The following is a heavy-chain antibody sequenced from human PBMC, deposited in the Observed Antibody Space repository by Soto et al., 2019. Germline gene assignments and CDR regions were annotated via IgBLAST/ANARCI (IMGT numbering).Heavy chain of an antibody. CDR3: AKETKYCTNGVCYYWFAP. CDR1: VFTFDDDA. CDR2: ISWNSGSI. D-gene: IGHD2-8*01. V-gene: IGHV3-9*01. Sequence: TLRLSCAASVFTFDDDAMHWVRQAPGKYLEWVSGISWNSGSIGYADSVKGRFTISRDNAKNSLYLQMNSLRAEDTALYYCAKETKYCTNGVCYYWFAPWGQGTLVTVSS. J-gene: IGHJ5*02.